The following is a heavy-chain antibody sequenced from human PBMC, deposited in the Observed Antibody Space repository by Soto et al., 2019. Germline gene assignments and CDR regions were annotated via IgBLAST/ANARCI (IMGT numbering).Heavy chain of an antibody. Sequence: HPGGSLRLSCAASGFTFSSYPMSWVSQAPGKGLEVVSAISGSGGSTYYADSVKGRFTISRDNSKNTLYLQMNSLRAEDTAVYYCATDPRAGSSWYGLPESWGQGNPVTVSS. V-gene: IGHV3-23*01. CDR1: GFTFSSYP. CDR2: ISGSGGST. CDR3: ATDPRAGSSWYGLPES. D-gene: IGHD6-13*01. J-gene: IGHJ4*03.